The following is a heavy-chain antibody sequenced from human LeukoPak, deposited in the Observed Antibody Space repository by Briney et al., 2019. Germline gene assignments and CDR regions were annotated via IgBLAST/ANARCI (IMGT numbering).Heavy chain of an antibody. CDR3: ARAPTTYCGGDCPFPDAFDI. D-gene: IGHD2-21*02. CDR2: IGTAGDI. J-gene: IGHJ3*02. CDR1: GFTFSNYD. V-gene: IGHV3-13*01. Sequence: PGGSLRLSCAASGFTFSNYDMHWVRQATGKGLEWVSGIGTAGDIYYPGSVKGRFTISRDNAKNSLYLQMNSLRAEDTAVYYCARAPTTYCGGDCPFPDAFDIWGQGTMVTVSS.